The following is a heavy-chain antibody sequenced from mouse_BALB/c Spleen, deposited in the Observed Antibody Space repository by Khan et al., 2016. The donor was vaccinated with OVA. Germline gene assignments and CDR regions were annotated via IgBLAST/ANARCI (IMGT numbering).Heavy chain of an antibody. Sequence: QVQLQQSGAELAKPGASVKMSCKASGYTFINYWILWIKQRPGQGLEWIGYINTSTGYTEYNQNFKDKATLTAAKSYRTAYMQLSSLTSDDSTVYYCARRSRRWDFDYWGQGTTLTVSS. J-gene: IGHJ2*01. D-gene: IGHD1-1*01. CDR2: INTSTGYT. CDR1: GYTFINYW. V-gene: IGHV1-7*01. CDR3: ARRSRRWDFDY.